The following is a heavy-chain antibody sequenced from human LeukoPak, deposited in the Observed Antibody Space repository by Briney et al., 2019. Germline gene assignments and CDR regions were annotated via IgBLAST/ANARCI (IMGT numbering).Heavy chain of an antibody. CDR3: ARAPRRPYSIEVVSWFDP. D-gene: IGHD6-13*01. Sequence: GASVKVSCKASGGTFSSYAIGWVRQAPGQGLEWMGGIIPIFGTANYAQKFQGRVTITADESTSTAYMELSSLRSEDTAVYYCARAPRRPYSIEVVSWFDPWGQGTLVTVSS. CDR1: GGTFSSYA. CDR2: IIPIFGTA. J-gene: IGHJ5*02. V-gene: IGHV1-69*13.